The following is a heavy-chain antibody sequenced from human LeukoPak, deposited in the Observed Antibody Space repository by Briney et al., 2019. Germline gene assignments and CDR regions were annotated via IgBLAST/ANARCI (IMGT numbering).Heavy chain of an antibody. D-gene: IGHD6-6*01. J-gene: IGHJ4*02. Sequence: GGSLRLSCVVSGFTFSTYWMHWVRQGPGKGLVWVSRIDSGGSNTLYADSVRGRFTISRDNAKNTLYLQMNSLRVEDTAMYYCARVGREYSSSSPPDYWGQGSLVTVSS. CDR2: IDSGGSNT. V-gene: IGHV3-74*01. CDR3: ARVGREYSSSSPPDY. CDR1: GFTFSTYW.